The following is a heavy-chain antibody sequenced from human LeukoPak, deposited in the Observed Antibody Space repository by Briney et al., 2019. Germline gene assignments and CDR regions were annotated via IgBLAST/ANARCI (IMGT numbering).Heavy chain of an antibody. D-gene: IGHD3-22*01. CDR1: GYSFTNYW. CDR2: IYPGDSDT. J-gene: IGHJ3*02. V-gene: IGHV5-51*01. Sequence: GESLKISCKGSGYSFTNYWIGWVRQMPGKGLEWMGIIYPGDSDTRYSPSFQGQVTISADKSISTAYLQWSSLKASDTAMYYCARRPFTTYYYDSSGYLSAFDIWGQGTMVTVSS. CDR3: ARRPFTTYYYDSSGYLSAFDI.